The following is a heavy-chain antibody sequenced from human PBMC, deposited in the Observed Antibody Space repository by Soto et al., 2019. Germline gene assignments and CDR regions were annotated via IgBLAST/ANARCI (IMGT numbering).Heavy chain of an antibody. CDR3: ARMATLIQY. D-gene: IGHD5-12*01. CDR2: ISTSGSTI. V-gene: IGHV3-11*01. Sequence: QVQLVESGGGLVKPGGTLTVSCAASGFTFSDYYMSWIRQAPGKGLGCVSYISTSGSTIYDADAVKSRFTISRDNANISLYPQMNSLNAVDVAVYYCARMATLIQYWGQGTLVTVSS. J-gene: IGHJ4*02. CDR1: GFTFSDYY.